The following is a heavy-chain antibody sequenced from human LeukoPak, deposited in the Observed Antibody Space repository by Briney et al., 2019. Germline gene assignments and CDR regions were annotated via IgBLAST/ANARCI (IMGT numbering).Heavy chain of an antibody. CDR1: GFTFTNHD. CDR3: AKDRVGAILYFDY. CDR2: INPAGRT. D-gene: IGHD1-26*01. Sequence: GGSLRLSCAASGFTFTNHDMHWVRQETGKGLEWVSAINPAGRTYYADSVRGRFIISRENAKNSFYLQLNSLRVEDTAVYYCAKDRVGAILYFDYWGLGTLVTVSS. V-gene: IGHV3-13*01. J-gene: IGHJ4*02.